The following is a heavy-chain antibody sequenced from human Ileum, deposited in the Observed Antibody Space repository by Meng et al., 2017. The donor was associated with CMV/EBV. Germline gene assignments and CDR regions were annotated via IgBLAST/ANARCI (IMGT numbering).Heavy chain of an antibody. J-gene: IGHJ5*01. CDR2: ISNDGSTT. D-gene: IGHD3-10*01. V-gene: IGHV3-74*01. Sequence: ASGFKLSFYWMHWVRQAPGKGLEWVSRISNDGSTTTYADSVKGRFTVSRDNAKDTLYLQVNSLRAEDTAVYYCARGGVISAASSDSWGQGTLVTVSS. CDR1: GFKLSFYW. CDR3: ARGGVISAASSDS.